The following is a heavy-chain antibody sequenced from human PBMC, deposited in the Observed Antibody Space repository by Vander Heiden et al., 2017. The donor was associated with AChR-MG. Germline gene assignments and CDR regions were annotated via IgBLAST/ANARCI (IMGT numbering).Heavy chain of an antibody. J-gene: IGHJ6*02. CDR3: ARTNYYGSGSYYYYGMDV. Sequence: EVQLVESGGGLVKPGGSLRLSCAASGFTFSSYSMNWVRQAPGKGLEWVSSISSSSSYIYYADSVKGRFTISRDNAKNSLYLQMNSLRAEDTAVYYRARTNYYGSGSYYYYGMDVWGQGTTVTVSS. CDR2: ISSSSSYI. V-gene: IGHV3-21*01. D-gene: IGHD3-10*01. CDR1: GFTFSSYS.